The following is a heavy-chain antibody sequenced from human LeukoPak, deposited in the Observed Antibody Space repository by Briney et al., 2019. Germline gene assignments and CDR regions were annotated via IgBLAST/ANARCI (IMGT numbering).Heavy chain of an antibody. CDR3: AREPYCTNGVCSAY. V-gene: IGHV4-4*07. CDR2: IYTSGNT. CDR1: GGSISSYY. Sequence: SETLSLTCTVSGGSISSYYWSWIRQPAGKGLEWIGRIYTSGNTNYNPSLRSRVTMSVDPSKNQFSLKLSSVTAADTAVYYCAREPYCTNGVCSAYWGQGTLVTVSS. D-gene: IGHD2-8*01. J-gene: IGHJ4*02.